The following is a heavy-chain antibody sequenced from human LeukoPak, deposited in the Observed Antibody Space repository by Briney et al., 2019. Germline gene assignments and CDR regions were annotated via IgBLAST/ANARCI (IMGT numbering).Heavy chain of an antibody. CDR2: INPNSGGT. CDR3: ARDLGRDIVVVPAAVDY. V-gene: IGHV1-2*02. D-gene: IGHD2-2*01. J-gene: IGHJ4*02. Sequence: ASVKVSCKASGYTFTGYYMHWVRQAPGQGLEWMGWINPNSGGTNYAQKFQGRVTMTRDTSISTAYMELSRLRSDDTAVYYCARDLGRDIVVVPAAVDYWGQGTLVTVSS. CDR1: GYTFTGYY.